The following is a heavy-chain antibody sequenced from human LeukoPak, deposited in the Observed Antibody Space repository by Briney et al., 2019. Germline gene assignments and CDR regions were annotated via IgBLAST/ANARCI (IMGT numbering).Heavy chain of an antibody. V-gene: IGHV3-48*03. D-gene: IGHD4/OR15-4a*01. CDR1: GFTFSSYE. J-gene: IGHJ4*02. Sequence: GGSLRLSCAASGFTFSSYEMNWVRQAPGKGLEWVSYISSSGSTIYYADSVKGRFTISRDNAKNSLYLQLNSLRAEDTAVYYCARRAGAYSHPYDYWGQGTLVTVSS. CDR2: ISSSGSTI. CDR3: ARRAGAYSHPYDY.